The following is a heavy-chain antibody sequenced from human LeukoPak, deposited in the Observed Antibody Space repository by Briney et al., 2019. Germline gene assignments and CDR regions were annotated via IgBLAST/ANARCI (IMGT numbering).Heavy chain of an antibody. J-gene: IGHJ4*02. CDR1: GYSISSGYY. Sequence: SETLSLTCTVSGYSISSGYYWGWIRHPPGKGMEWSGSIYHSGSTYYNPCLTSTVTISVDTSKDQFSLKLTTVTAAATAGYYCARVVIIVVPAAIRSAGYYFYYWGQGTLVTVSS. CDR2: IYHSGST. D-gene: IGHD2-2*02. CDR3: ARVVIIVVPAAIRSAGYYFYY. V-gene: IGHV4-38-2*02.